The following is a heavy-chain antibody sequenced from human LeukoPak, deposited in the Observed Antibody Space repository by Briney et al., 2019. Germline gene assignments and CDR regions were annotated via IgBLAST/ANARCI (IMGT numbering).Heavy chain of an antibody. CDR2: INPSGGST. J-gene: IGHJ4*02. V-gene: IGHV1-46*01. CDR3: ARDGEQQLAHDY. Sequence: GASVKVSCKASGYTFTSYYMHWVRQAPGQGLEWMGIINPSGGSTSYAQKFQGRVTMTRDMSTSTVYMELCSLRSEDTAVYYCARDGEQQLAHDYWGQGTLVTVSS. D-gene: IGHD6-13*01. CDR1: GYTFTSYY.